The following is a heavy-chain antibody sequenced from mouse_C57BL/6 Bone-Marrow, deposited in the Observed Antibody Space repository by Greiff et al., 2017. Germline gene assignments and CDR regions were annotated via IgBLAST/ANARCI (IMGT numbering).Heavy chain of an antibody. J-gene: IGHJ2*01. CDR1: GYTFTSYW. CDR2: IDPSDSYT. D-gene: IGHD2-3*01. V-gene: IGHV1-50*01. Sequence: VQLQQPGAELVKPGASVKLSCKASGYTFTSYWMQWVKQRPGQGLEWIGEIDPSDSYTNYNQKLKGKATLTVDTSSSTAYMQLSSLTSEDSAVYYCAREGRLLLYFDYWGQGTTLTVSS. CDR3: AREGRLLLYFDY.